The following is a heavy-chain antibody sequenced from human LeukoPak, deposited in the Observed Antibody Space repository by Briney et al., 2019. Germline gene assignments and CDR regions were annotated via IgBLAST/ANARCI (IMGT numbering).Heavy chain of an antibody. D-gene: IGHD6-19*01. Sequence: GGSLRLSCTASGFTFGDYAMSWVRQAPGKGLEYASAISSKGGSTYYANSVKGRFTISRDNSKNTLYLQMGSLRAEDMAVYYCAREGRWLALDYWGQGTLVTVSS. V-gene: IGHV3-64*01. CDR3: AREGRWLALDY. CDR2: ISSKGGST. CDR1: GFTFGDYA. J-gene: IGHJ4*02.